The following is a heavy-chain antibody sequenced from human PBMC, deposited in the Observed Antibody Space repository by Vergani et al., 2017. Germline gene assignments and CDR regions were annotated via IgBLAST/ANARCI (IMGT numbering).Heavy chain of an antibody. D-gene: IGHD4-17*01. CDR3: ARGASGDYVSSFDY. J-gene: IGHJ4*02. Sequence: VQLVESGGGLVQPGGSLRLSCAASGFTFSSYAMSWVRQAPGKGLEWVAVISYDGSNKYYADSVKGRFTISRDNSKNTLYLQMNSLRAEDTAVYYCARGASGDYVSSFDYWGQGTLVTVSS. CDR2: ISYDGSNK. CDR1: GFTFSSYA. V-gene: IGHV3-30-3*01.